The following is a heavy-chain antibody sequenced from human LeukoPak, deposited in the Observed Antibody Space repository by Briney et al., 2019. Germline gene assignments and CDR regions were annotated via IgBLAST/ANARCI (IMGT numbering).Heavy chain of an antibody. CDR1: GDSVSSNSAA. D-gene: IGHD3-10*01. Sequence: SQTLSLTCAISGDSVSSNSAAWNWIRQSPSRGLEWLGRTYYRSKWYNDYAVSVKSRITINPDTSKNQFSLQLNSVTPEDTAVYYCARGLWFGELFTRGYYYYYYMDVWGKGTTVTISS. CDR3: ARGLWFGELFTRGYYYYYYMDV. J-gene: IGHJ6*03. CDR2: TYYRSKWYN. V-gene: IGHV6-1*01.